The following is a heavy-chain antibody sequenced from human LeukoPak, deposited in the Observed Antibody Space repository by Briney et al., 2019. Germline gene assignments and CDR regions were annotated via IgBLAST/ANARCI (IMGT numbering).Heavy chain of an antibody. J-gene: IGHJ4*02. CDR1: GYTFTSYD. Sequence: ASVKVSCKASGYTFTSYDINWVRQATGQGLEWMGWMNPNSGNTGYAQKFQGRVTITTDESTSTAYMELSSLRSEDTAVYYCASRPASSYSSSSRGFDYWGQGTLVTVSS. CDR2: MNPNSGNT. D-gene: IGHD6-6*01. CDR3: ASRPASSYSSSSRGFDY. V-gene: IGHV1-8*01.